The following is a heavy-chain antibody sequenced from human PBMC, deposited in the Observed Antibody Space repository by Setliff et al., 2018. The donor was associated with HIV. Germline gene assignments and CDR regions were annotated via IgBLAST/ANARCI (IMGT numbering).Heavy chain of an antibody. CDR2: MHNSGST. V-gene: IGHV4-34*01. CDR1: DGSFSGYY. CDR3: AKTSVGATGLYAFDI. D-gene: IGHD1-26*01. Sequence: SETLSLTCAVYDGSFSGYYWIRQPPGKGLEWIGSMHNSGSTYYNPSLKSRVTISVDTSNNQFSLRLTSMTAADTAVYYCAKTSVGATGLYAFDIWGQGTMVTVSS. J-gene: IGHJ3*02.